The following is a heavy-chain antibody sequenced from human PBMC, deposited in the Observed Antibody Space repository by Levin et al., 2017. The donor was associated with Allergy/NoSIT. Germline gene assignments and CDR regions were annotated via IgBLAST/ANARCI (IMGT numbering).Heavy chain of an antibody. J-gene: IGHJ4*02. D-gene: IGHD5/OR15-5a*01. V-gene: IGHV1-2*02. Sequence: GESLKISCKASGYTFTDYYMHWVRQAPGQGLEWMGWINPNSGGTNYAQKFQGRVTMTRDTSISTAYMELSRLRSDDTAVYYCARGVSGQEGYWGQGTLVTVSS. CDR1: GYTFTDYY. CDR3: ARGVSGQEGY. CDR2: INPNSGGT.